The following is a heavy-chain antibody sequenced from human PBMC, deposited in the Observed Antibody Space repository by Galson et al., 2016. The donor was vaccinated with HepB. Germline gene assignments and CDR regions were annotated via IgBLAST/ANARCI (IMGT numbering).Heavy chain of an antibody. V-gene: IGHV3-23*01. CDR1: GFTFSSYA. D-gene: IGHD2-2*01. CDR3: ARERGASTWYYFDY. J-gene: IGHJ4*02. CDR2: ISGSGGST. Sequence: SLRLSCAASGFTFSSYAVSWVRQAPGKGLEWVSAISGSGGSTYYPDSVKSRFTISRDNSKNTLFLQMSSLRAEDTAVYYCARERGASTWYYFDYWGQGALVTVSS.